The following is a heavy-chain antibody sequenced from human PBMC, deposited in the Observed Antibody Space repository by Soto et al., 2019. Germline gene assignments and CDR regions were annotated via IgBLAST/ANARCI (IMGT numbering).Heavy chain of an antibody. CDR3: TRSRGGGDSSGTVGMDV. D-gene: IGHD3-22*01. V-gene: IGHV3-73*02. CDR1: GFTFSGSA. J-gene: IGHJ6*02. Sequence: EVQLVESGGGLVQPGGSLKLSCAASGFTFSGSAMHWVRQASGKGLEWVGRIRSKANSYATAYAASVKGRFTISRDDSKNTAYLQMNSLKTEDTAVYYCTRSRGGGDSSGTVGMDVWGQGTTVTVSS. CDR2: IRSKANSYAT.